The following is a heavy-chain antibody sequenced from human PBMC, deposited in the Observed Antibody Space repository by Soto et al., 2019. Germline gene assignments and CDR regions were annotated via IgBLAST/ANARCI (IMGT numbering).Heavy chain of an antibody. Sequence: SETLSLTCPVSGGSISSGDYYWSWIRQPPGKGLEWIGYIYYSGSTYYNPSLKSRVTISVDTSKNQFSLKLSSVTAADTAVYYCARGAYYYDSSGYYPLDYWGQGTLVTVSS. J-gene: IGHJ4*02. D-gene: IGHD3-22*01. CDR1: GGSISSGDYY. CDR3: ARGAYYYDSSGYYPLDY. V-gene: IGHV4-30-4*01. CDR2: IYYSGST.